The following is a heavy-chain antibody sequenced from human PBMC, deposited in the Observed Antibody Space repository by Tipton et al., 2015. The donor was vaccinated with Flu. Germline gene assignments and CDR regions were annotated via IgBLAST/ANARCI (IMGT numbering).Heavy chain of an antibody. CDR1: GYTFTSYG. V-gene: IGHV1-18*01. CDR2: ISAYNGNT. Sequence: QVQLVQSGAEVKKPGASGKVSCKASGYTFTSYGISWVRQAPGQGLEWMGWISAYNGNTNYAQKLQGRVTMTTDTSTSTAYMELRTLRSDDSAVYYCARDLPHNYDSSGYYPRAFDIWGQGTMVTVSS. D-gene: IGHD3-22*01. CDR3: ARDLPHNYDSSGYYPRAFDI. J-gene: IGHJ3*02.